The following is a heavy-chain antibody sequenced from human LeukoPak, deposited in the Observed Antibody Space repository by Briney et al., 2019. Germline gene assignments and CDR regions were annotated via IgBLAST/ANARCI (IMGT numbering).Heavy chain of an antibody. Sequence: SQTLSLTCTVSGGSISSGSYYWSWIRQPAGKGLEWIGRIYTSGSTNYNPSLKSRVTISVDTSKNQFSLKLSSVTAADTAVHYCASGPTTTYYYYMDVWGKGTTVTVSS. D-gene: IGHD1-26*01. J-gene: IGHJ6*03. V-gene: IGHV4-61*02. CDR2: IYTSGST. CDR1: GGSISSGSYY. CDR3: ASGPTTTYYYYMDV.